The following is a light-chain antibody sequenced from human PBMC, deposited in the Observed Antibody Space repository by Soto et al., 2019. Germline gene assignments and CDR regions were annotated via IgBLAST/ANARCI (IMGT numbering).Light chain of an antibody. V-gene: IGLV2-14*01. CDR1: SSDVGGHNY. J-gene: IGLJ1*01. Sequence: QPVSVSGSPGQSITVSCTGTSSDVGGHNYVSWFQQHPGQAPKLLIYEVTTRPSGVSTRFSGSKSGNTASLTISGLQAEDEADYHCSSYSSSGTLFVFGTGTKLTVL. CDR2: EVT. CDR3: SSYSSSGTLFV.